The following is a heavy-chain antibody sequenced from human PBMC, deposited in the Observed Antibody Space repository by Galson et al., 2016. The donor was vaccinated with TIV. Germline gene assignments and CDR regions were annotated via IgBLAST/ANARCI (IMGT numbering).Heavy chain of an antibody. CDR2: INSDGNRR. D-gene: IGHD6-13*01. CDR1: GFTFSSHW. Sequence: SLRLSCAASGFTFSSHWMHWVRQSPGKGLVWVSRINSDGNRRTYADSVKGRFTISRDNAKNILYLQLNSLRVEDTAVYYCSRGVGRATAAAGFRWLDPWGQGTQVIVSS. J-gene: IGHJ5*02. CDR3: SRGVGRATAAAGFRWLDP. V-gene: IGHV3-74*01.